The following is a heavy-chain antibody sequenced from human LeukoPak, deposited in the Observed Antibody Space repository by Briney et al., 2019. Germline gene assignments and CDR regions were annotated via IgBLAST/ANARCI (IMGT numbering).Heavy chain of an antibody. CDR3: AKDGDHSRGYSGYDPEPSYYFDY. V-gene: IGHV3-33*03. CDR2: IWYDGSNK. Sequence: PGGSLRLSCAASGFTFSSYGMHWVRQAPGKGLEWVAVIWYDGSNKYYADSVKGRFTIPRDNSKNTLYLQMNSLRAEDTAVYYCAKDGDHSRGYSGYDPEPSYYFDYWGQGTLVTVSS. J-gene: IGHJ4*02. D-gene: IGHD5-12*01. CDR1: GFTFSSYG.